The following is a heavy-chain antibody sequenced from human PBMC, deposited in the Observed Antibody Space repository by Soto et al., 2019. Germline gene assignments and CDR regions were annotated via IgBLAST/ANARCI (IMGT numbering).Heavy chain of an antibody. CDR1: GGTFSSYA. CDR3: ARPSIAARPAGPFDY. V-gene: IGHV1-69*13. Sequence: GASVKVSCKASGGTFSSYAISWVRQAPGQGLEWMGGIIPIFGTANYAQKFQGRVTITADESTSTAYMELSSLRSEDTAVYYCARPSIAARPAGPFDYWGQGTLVTVSS. D-gene: IGHD6-6*01. J-gene: IGHJ4*02. CDR2: IIPIFGTA.